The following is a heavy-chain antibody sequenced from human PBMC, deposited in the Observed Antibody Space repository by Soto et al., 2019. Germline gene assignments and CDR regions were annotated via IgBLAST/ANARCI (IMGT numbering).Heavy chain of an antibody. CDR1: GYPFTGYY. Sequence: QVQLVQSGAEVKKPGASVKVSCKASGYPFTGYYMPWVRQAPGQGLEWMGIISPGDGSTDYAQKFQGRVTMTRDTSTNTVYMELSSLRSEDTAVYYCARDRDGGYYFDYWGQGTLVTVSS. D-gene: IGHD4-17*01. V-gene: IGHV1-46*01. CDR3: ARDRDGGYYFDY. J-gene: IGHJ4*02. CDR2: ISPGDGST.